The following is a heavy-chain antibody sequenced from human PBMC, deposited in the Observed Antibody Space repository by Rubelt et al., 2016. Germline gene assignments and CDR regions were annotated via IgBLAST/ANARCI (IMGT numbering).Heavy chain of an antibody. CDR3: ARSTGDIVVVPVDY. Sequence: KPSETLSLTCGVYGGSLSGYFWNWIRQSPGTGLEWIGEISHNGRTTYNPSLKSRVTISVDTSKNQFSLKLRSVTAADTAVYYCARSTGDIVVVPVDYWGQGTLVTVSS. CDR2: ISHNGRT. J-gene: IGHJ4*02. D-gene: IGHD2-2*01. CDR1: GGSLSGYF. V-gene: IGHV4-34*01.